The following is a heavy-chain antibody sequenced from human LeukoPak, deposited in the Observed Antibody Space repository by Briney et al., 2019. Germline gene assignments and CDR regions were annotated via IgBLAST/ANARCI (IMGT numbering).Heavy chain of an antibody. CDR2: INHSGST. J-gene: IGHJ4*02. Sequence: SETLSLTCAVYGGSFSGHYWTWIRQPPGKGLEWIGEINHSGSTNYNPSLKSRVTISIDTSKNQFSLILSSVTAADTAVYYCARGLSDVYWGQGTLVTVSS. CDR3: ARGLSDVY. CDR1: GGSFSGHY. V-gene: IGHV4-34*01.